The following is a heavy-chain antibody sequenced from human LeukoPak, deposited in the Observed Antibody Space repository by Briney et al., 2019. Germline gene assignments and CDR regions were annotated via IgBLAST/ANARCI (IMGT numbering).Heavy chain of an antibody. CDR3: ATANPRGYSGYGSSGFDY. V-gene: IGHV1-18*01. D-gene: IGHD5-12*01. J-gene: IGHJ4*02. CDR1: GYXFTSYL. Sequence: ASVKVSCKASGYXFTSYLISWVRQVPGQGLEWMGWISGHNGNTDYAQKFKDRDTLSTDTSTSTAYMELRSLTSDDSAVYYCATANPRGYSGYGSSGFDYWGQGTLVTVSS. CDR2: ISGHNGNT.